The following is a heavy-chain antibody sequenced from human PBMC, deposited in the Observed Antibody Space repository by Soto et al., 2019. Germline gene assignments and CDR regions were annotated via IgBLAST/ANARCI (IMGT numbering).Heavy chain of an antibody. CDR1: GFTFSSYA. CDR3: AEDRIPDFGGYSYGFFLGY. J-gene: IGHJ4*02. V-gene: IGHV3-23*01. D-gene: IGHD5-18*01. CDR2: ISGSGGST. Sequence: GGSLRLSCAASGFTFSSYAMSWVRQAPGKGLEWVSAISGSGGSTYYADSVKGRFTISRDNSKNTLYLQMNSLRAEDTAVHYCAEDRIPDFGGYSYGFFLGYWGQGTLVTVSS.